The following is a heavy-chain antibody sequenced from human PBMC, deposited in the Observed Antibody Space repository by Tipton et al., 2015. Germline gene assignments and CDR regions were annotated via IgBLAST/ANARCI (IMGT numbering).Heavy chain of an antibody. CDR1: GYSFSNYW. J-gene: IGHJ3*02. CDR2: IYPGDSHT. Sequence: QLVQSGAEVKKPGESLKISCKGSGYSFSNYWIGWVRQMPGKGLEWMGIIYPGDSHTRYNPSFQGQVTISTGKSISTAYLQWSDLMASDTAMYFCAGHVSFCYDTHGYDALDIWAQGTRVTVSS. D-gene: IGHD3-22*01. CDR3: AGHVSFCYDTHGYDALDI. V-gene: IGHV5-51*01.